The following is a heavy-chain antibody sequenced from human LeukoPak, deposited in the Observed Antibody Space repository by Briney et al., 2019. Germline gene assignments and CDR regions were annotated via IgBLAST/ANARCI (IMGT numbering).Heavy chain of an antibody. D-gene: IGHD6-19*01. V-gene: IGHV4-34*01. CDR1: GGSFSGYY. CDR2: INHSGST. Sequence: SETLSLTCAVYGGSFSGYYWSWIRQPPGKGLEWIGEINHSGSTNYNPSLKSRVTISVDTSKNQFSLKLSSVTAADTAVYYCARDGHYYSSGWYFWGQGTLVTVSS. CDR3: ARDGHYYSSGWYF. J-gene: IGHJ4*02.